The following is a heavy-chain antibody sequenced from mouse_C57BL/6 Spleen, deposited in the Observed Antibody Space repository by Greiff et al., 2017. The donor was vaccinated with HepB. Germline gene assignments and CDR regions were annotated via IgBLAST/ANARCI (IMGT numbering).Heavy chain of an antibody. CDR1: GYTFTSYW. D-gene: IGHD1-1*01. J-gene: IGHJ2*01. V-gene: IGHV1-64*01. Sequence: VQLQQPGAELVKPGASVKLSCKASGYTFTSYWMHWVKQRPGQGLEWIGMIHPNSGSTNYNEKFKSKATLTVDKSSSTAYMQLSSLTSEDSAVYDCARITTVKGYYFDYWGQGTTLTVSS. CDR2: IHPNSGST. CDR3: ARITTVKGYYFDY.